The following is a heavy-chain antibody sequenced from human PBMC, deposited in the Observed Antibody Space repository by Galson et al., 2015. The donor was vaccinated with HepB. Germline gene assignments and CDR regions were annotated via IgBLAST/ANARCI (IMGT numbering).Heavy chain of an antibody. V-gene: IGHV1-69*04. Sequence: SVKVSCKASGGTFSSYAISWVRQAPGQGLEWMGRIIPILGIANYAQKFQGRVTITADKSTSTAYMELSSLRSEDTAVYYCARGGAGAWYFDLWGRGTLVTVSS. CDR2: IIPILGIA. CDR1: GGTFSSYA. D-gene: IGHD6-19*01. J-gene: IGHJ2*01. CDR3: ARGGAGAWYFDL.